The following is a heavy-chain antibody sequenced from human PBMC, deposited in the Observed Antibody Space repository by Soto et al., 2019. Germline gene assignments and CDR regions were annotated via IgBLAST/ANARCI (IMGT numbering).Heavy chain of an antibody. V-gene: IGHV1-69*02. Sequence: QVQLVQSGAEVKKPGSSVKVSCTASGGTLNTNTISWVRQAPGQGLEWMGTIIPMVGKQKYAQRFQGRVTITADKSTRTAYMELSSLTSEDTALYYWAAHQGWLDPWGQGTLVTVSS. CDR2: IIPMVGKQ. CDR3: AAHQGWLDP. J-gene: IGHJ5*02. CDR1: GGTLNTNT.